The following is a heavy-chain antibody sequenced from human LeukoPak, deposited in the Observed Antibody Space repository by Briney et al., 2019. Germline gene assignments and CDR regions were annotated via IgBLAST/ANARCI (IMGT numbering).Heavy chain of an antibody. V-gene: IGHV4-59*01. D-gene: IGHD5-18*01. CDR2: IYYSGST. CDR3: ARLNVDTTMAHDY. CDR1: GGSISSYY. J-gene: IGHJ4*02. Sequence: PSETQSLTCTVSGGSISSYYWNWIRQPPGKGLEWIGYIYYSGSTNHNPSLKSRVTISVDTSKNQFSLKLSSVTAADTAVYYCARLNVDTTMAHDYWGQGTLVTVSS.